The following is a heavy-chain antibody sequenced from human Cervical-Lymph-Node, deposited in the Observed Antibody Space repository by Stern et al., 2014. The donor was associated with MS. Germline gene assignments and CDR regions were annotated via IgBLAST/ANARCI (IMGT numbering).Heavy chain of an antibody. J-gene: IGHJ6*02. CDR2: IIPIFGTA. CDR3: ARGETGTTAHYYYGMDV. Sequence: QVQLVQSGAEVKKPGSSGKVSCKASGGTFSSYAISWVRQAPGQGLEWMGGIIPIFGTANYAQKFQGRVTITADESTSTAYMELSSLRSEDTAVYYCARGETGTTAHYYYGMDVWGQGTTVTVSS. CDR1: GGTFSSYA. D-gene: IGHD1-1*01. V-gene: IGHV1-69*01.